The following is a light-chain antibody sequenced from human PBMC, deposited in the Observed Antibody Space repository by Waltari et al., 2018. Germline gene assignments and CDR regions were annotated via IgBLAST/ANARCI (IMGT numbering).Light chain of an antibody. Sequence: IVLTQSPGTLSLSPGEGATLSCRTRQTIRTTYLAWYQQKPGQAPTLLIYGTFTRATCIPDRFTGSGSVTDFSLTLRSLEPEDFATYYCKQYDLSPLTFGGGTKVEIK. CDR2: GTF. J-gene: IGKJ4*01. CDR1: QTIRTTY. CDR3: KQYDLSPLT. V-gene: IGKV3-20*01.